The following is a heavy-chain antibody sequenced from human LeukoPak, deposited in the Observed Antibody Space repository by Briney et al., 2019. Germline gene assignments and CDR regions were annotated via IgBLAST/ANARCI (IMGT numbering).Heavy chain of an antibody. Sequence: GGSLRLSCVASGLTFSSYWMSWVRQAPGKGLEWVSYISSSSSTIYYADSVKGRFTISRDNAKNSLYLQMNSLRAEDTAVYYCVQLVYGGRIDYWGQGTLVTVSS. D-gene: IGHD2-2*02. CDR1: GLTFSSYW. J-gene: IGHJ4*02. CDR3: VQLVYGGRIDY. CDR2: ISSSSSTI. V-gene: IGHV3-48*01.